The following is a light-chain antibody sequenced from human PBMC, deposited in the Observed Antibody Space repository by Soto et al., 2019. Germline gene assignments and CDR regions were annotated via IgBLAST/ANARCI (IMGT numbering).Light chain of an antibody. J-gene: IGLJ1*01. CDR2: DVS. Sequence: QSVLTQPASVSGFPGQSITISCTGSSDDIGTYEYISWHQHHPGKAPKLMIYDVSKRPSGVPDRFSGSKSGNTASLTISGLQAEDEADYYCCSYAGSYTYVFGTGTRSPS. V-gene: IGLV2-11*01. CDR3: CSYAGSYTYV. CDR1: SDDIGTYEY.